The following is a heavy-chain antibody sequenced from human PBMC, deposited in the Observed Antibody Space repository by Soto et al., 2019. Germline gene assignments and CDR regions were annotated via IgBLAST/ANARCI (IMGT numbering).Heavy chain of an antibody. CDR1: GGTFSSYA. V-gene: IGHV1-69*12. J-gene: IGHJ5*02. CDR3: ARDRGPSSGYYPYWFDP. D-gene: IGHD3-22*01. Sequence: QVQLVQSGAEVKKPGSSVKVSCKASGGTFSSYAISWVRQAPGQGLEWMGEIIPIFGTANYAQKFQGRGKITAXXSXSXXYMELSSLRSEDTAVYYCARDRGPSSGYYPYWFDPWGQGTLVTVSS. CDR2: IIPIFGTA.